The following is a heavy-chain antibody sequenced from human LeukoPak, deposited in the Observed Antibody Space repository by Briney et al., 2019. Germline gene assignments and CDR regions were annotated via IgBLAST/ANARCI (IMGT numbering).Heavy chain of an antibody. Sequence: PSETLSLTCVVSGGSVSGYYWGWLRQPPGRGLEWLGYVYYSGSTNYNPSFKSRITISVDTSRNQFSLQLSSVTAADTAVYYCARDGYDSSGYYYPLGYWGQGTLVTVSS. CDR2: VYYSGST. CDR1: GGSVSGYY. D-gene: IGHD3-22*01. CDR3: ARDGYDSSGYYYPLGY. V-gene: IGHV4-59*02. J-gene: IGHJ4*02.